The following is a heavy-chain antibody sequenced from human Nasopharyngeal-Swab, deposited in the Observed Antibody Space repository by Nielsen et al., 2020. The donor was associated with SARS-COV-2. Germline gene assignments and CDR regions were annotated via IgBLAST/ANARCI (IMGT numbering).Heavy chain of an antibody. CDR3: ARKAGLLPYYMDV. CDR1: GFTFSDYY. Sequence: GESLTISCAASGFTFSDYYMSWNRQAPGKGLEWVSYISSSGSPIYYADSVKGRFTISRDNAKNSLYLQMNSLRAEDTAVYYCARKAGLLPYYMDVWGKGTTVTVSS. CDR2: ISSSGSPI. V-gene: IGHV3-11*04. J-gene: IGHJ6*03. D-gene: IGHD2-15*01.